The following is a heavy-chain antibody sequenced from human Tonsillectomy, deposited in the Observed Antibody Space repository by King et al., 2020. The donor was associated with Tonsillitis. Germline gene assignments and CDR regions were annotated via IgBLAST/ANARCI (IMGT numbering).Heavy chain of an antibody. CDR2: IYSGGST. V-gene: IGHV3-66*04. D-gene: IGHD3-10*01. CDR3: ARLDRIGPIWVGELLDV. Sequence: DVQLVESGGGLVQPGGSLRLSCAASGFTVSSNYMSWVRQAPGKGLEWVSVIYSGGSTYYADPVKGRFTISRDNSKNTLYLQMNSLRAEDTAVYYCARLDRIGPIWVGELLDVWGQGTTVTVSS. J-gene: IGHJ6*02. CDR1: GFTVSSNY.